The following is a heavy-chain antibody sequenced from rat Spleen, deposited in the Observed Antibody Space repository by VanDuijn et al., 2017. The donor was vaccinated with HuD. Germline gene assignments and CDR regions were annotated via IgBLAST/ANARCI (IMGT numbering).Heavy chain of an antibody. Sequence: QVQLKESGPGLVLPSQTLSLTCTVSGFSLTSYSVSWVRQSPGKGLEWIGAMWSGGSTDYNSTLKSRLSISRDTSKSQVLLKRNSLQTEDTAMYFCARSHYVYNLNWFAYWGQGTLVTVSS. CDR3: ARSHYVYNLNWFAY. V-gene: IGHV2-15*01. CDR2: MWSGGST. J-gene: IGHJ3*01. D-gene: IGHD1-9*01. CDR1: GFSLTSYS.